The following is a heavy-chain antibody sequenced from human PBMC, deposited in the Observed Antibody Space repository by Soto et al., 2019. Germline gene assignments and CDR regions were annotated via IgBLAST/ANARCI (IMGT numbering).Heavy chain of an antibody. CDR1: GGSFSGYY. Sequence: SETLSLTCAVYGGSFSGYYWSWIRQPPGKGLEWIGEINHSGSTNYNPSLKSRVTISVDTSKNQFSLKLSSVTAADTAVYYFARGFRIVATIKYYYYYGMDVWGQGTTVTVSS. CDR2: INHSGST. CDR3: ARGFRIVATIKYYYYYGMDV. V-gene: IGHV4-34*01. J-gene: IGHJ6*02. D-gene: IGHD5-12*01.